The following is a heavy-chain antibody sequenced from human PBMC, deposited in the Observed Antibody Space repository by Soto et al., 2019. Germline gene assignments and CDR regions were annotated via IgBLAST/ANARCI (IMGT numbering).Heavy chain of an antibody. CDR3: ARDQSAYYDFWSGFHYYYGMDV. Sequence: QVQLVQSGAEVKKPGASVKVSCKASGYTFTGYYMHWVRQAPGQGLEWMGWINPNSGGTNYAQKFQGWVTMTRDTSISTDYMELSRLRSDDTDVYYCARDQSAYYDFWSGFHYYYGMDVWGQGTTVTVSS. CDR1: GYTFTGYY. J-gene: IGHJ6*02. D-gene: IGHD3-3*01. V-gene: IGHV1-2*04. CDR2: INPNSGGT.